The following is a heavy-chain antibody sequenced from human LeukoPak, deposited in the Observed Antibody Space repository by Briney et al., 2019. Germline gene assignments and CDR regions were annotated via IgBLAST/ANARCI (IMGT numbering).Heavy chain of an antibody. V-gene: IGHV3-20*04. CDR2: INWNGGST. CDR1: GFTFDDYG. Sequence: PWGSLKLSCAASGFTFDDYGMSWVRQAPGKGLEWVSGINWNGGSTCYADSVKGRFTISRDNAKNSLYLQMNSLRAEDTALYYCARYPPATYYYYYYMDVWGKGTTVTVSS. CDR3: ARYPPATYYYYYYMDV. J-gene: IGHJ6*03.